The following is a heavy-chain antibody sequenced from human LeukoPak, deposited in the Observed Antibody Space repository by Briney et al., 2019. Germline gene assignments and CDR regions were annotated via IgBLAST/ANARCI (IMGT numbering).Heavy chain of an antibody. Sequence: GGSLRLSCAASGFTFSSYAMSWVRQAPGKGLEWVSAISGSGGSTYYADSVKGRFTISRDNSKNTLYLQMNSLRAEDTAVSYCANPKRDVWFGELSAFDIWGQGTMVTVSS. CDR3: ANPKRDVWFGELSAFDI. CDR1: GFTFSSYA. J-gene: IGHJ3*02. V-gene: IGHV3-23*01. CDR2: ISGSGGST. D-gene: IGHD3-10*01.